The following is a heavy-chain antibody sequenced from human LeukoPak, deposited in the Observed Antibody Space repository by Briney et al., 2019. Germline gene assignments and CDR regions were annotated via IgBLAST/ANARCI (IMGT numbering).Heavy chain of an antibody. CDR1: GGSISNYY. J-gene: IGHJ4*02. D-gene: IGHD7-27*01. Sequence: PSETLSLTCTVSGGSISNYYWSCIRQPPGKRLEWIGYVSYSGSSSSNPPLESRVTISVDMSKNQFSLRLSSVTASDTAVYYCARLQGRGDNYLDYWGQGTLVTVSS. V-gene: IGHV4-59*08. CDR3: ARLQGRGDNYLDY. CDR2: VSYSGSS.